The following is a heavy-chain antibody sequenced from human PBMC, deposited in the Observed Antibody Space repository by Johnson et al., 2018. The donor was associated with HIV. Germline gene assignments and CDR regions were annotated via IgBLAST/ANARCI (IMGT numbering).Heavy chain of an antibody. V-gene: IGHV3-66*01. J-gene: IGHJ3*02. CDR3: ARGIVGATYAFDI. D-gene: IGHD1-26*01. CDR2: IYSGGST. CDR1: GFTFSDHY. Sequence: VQLVESGGGLVKPGGSLRLSCAASGFTFSDHYMSWIRQAPGKGLEWVSVIYSGGSTYYADSVKGRFTISRDNSKNTLYLQMNSLRAGDTAVYYCARGIVGATYAFDIWGQGTMVTVSS.